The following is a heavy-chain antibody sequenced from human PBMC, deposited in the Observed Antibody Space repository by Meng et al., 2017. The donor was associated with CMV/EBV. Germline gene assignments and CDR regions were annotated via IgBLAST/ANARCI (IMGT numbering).Heavy chain of an antibody. J-gene: IGHJ4*02. CDR3: ARAAVDLSKDYFDY. CDR2: IYTSGST. D-gene: IGHD2-15*01. CDR1: GGSISSYY. Sequence: QVQLQESGPGLVKPSETLSLTCTVSGGSISSYYWSWIRQPAGKGLEWIGRIYTSGSTNHNPSLKSRVTMSVDTSKNQFSLKLSSVTAADTAVYYCARAAVDLSKDYFDYWGQGTLVTVSS. V-gene: IGHV4-4*07.